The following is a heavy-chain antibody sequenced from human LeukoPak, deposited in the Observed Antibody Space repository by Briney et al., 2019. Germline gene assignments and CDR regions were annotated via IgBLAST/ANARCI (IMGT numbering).Heavy chain of an antibody. Sequence: GGSLRLSCAASGFTFSSYWMSWVRQAPGKGLEWVANIKKDGSEKYYVDSVKGRFTISRDNAKNTLYLQMNSLRAEDTAVYYCARVPGIAAAGDDYWGQGTLVTVSS. CDR1: GFTFSSYW. J-gene: IGHJ4*02. D-gene: IGHD6-13*01. CDR2: IKKDGSEK. CDR3: ARVPGIAAAGDDY. V-gene: IGHV3-7*04.